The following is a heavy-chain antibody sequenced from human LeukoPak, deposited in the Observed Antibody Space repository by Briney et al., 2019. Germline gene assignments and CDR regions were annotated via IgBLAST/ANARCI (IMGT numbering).Heavy chain of an antibody. D-gene: IGHD4/OR15-4a*01. Sequence: GGSLRLSCTASGFTFSTYAMSWVRQAPGKGLEWVSFIYSDNTHYSDSVKGRFTISRDNSKNTLYLQMNSLRAEDTAVYYCARRAGAYSHPYDYWGQGTLVTVSS. CDR3: ARRAGAYSHPYDY. V-gene: IGHV3-53*01. CDR1: GFTFSTYA. CDR2: IYSDNT. J-gene: IGHJ4*02.